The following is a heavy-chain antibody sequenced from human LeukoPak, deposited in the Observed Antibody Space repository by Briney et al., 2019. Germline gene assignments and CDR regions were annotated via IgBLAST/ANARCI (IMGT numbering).Heavy chain of an antibody. Sequence: GGSLRLSCAASGFTFSSYGMSWVRQAPGKGLVWVSRINSDGSSTSYADSVKGRFTISRDNAKNTLYLQMNSLRAEDTAVYYCARGNIVVIPPRYWGQGTLVTVSS. V-gene: IGHV3-74*01. D-gene: IGHD2-2*01. CDR2: INSDGSST. J-gene: IGHJ4*02. CDR1: GFTFSSYG. CDR3: ARGNIVVIPPRY.